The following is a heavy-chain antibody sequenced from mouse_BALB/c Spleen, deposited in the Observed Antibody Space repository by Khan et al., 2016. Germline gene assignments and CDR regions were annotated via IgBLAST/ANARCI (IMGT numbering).Heavy chain of an antibody. CDR1: GYSIISGYY. D-gene: IGHD1-1*01. V-gene: IGHV3-6*02. Sequence: EVELVESGPGLVKPSQSLSLTCSVTGYSIISGYYWNWIRQFPGNKLEWMGYISYDGSNNYNPSLKNRISITRDTSKNQTFLNLNSVTTEDSATYYYARGNYYGPFAYWGQGTLVTVSA. J-gene: IGHJ3*01. CDR3: ARGNYYGPFAY. CDR2: ISYDGSN.